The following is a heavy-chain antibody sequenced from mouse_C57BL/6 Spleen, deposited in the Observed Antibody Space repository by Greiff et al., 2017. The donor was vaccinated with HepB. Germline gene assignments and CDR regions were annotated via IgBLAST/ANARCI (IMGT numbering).Heavy chain of an antibody. D-gene: IGHD1-1*01. J-gene: IGHJ3*01. V-gene: IGHV1-81*01. CDR1: GYTFTSYG. CDR2: IYPRSGNT. Sequence: VKVVESGAELARPGASVKLSCKASGYTFTSYGISWVKQRTGQGLEWIGEIYPRSGNTYYNEKFKGKATLTADKSSSTAYMELRSLTSEDSAVYFCAREEGSTPWFAYWGQGTLVTVSA. CDR3: AREEGSTPWFAY.